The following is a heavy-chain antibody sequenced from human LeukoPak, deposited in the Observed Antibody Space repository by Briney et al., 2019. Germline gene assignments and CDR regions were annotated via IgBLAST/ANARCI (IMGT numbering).Heavy chain of an antibody. J-gene: IGHJ4*02. D-gene: IGHD2-2*01. CDR1: GYTFTGYY. V-gene: IGHV1-2*02. Sequence: ASVKVSCKASGYTFTGYYMHWVRQAPGQGLEWMGWINPNSGGTNYAQKFQGRVTMTRDTSISTAYMELSRLRSDDTAVYYCAIIVVPAALSRDYFDYWSQGTLVTVSS. CDR2: INPNSGGT. CDR3: AIIVVPAALSRDYFDY.